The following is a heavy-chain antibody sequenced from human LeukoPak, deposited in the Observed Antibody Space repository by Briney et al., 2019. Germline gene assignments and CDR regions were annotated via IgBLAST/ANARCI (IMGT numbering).Heavy chain of an antibody. V-gene: IGHV1-46*01. Sequence: ASVKVSCKASGYTFTSYYMHWVRQAPGQGLEWMGIINPSGGSTSYAQKFQGRVTMTRDTSTSTVYMELSSLRSEDTAVYHCAREDSSAPTYYYYGMDVWGQGTTVTVSS. CDR1: GYTFTSYY. CDR3: AREDSSAPTYYYYGMDV. CDR2: INPSGGST. J-gene: IGHJ6*02. D-gene: IGHD3-22*01.